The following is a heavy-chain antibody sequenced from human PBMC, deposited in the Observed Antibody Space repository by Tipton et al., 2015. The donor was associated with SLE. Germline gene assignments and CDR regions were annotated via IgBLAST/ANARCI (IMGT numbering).Heavy chain of an antibody. D-gene: IGHD3-10*01. CDR2: IYYSGST. Sequence: GSLRLSCTVSGGSISSSSYYWGWIRQPPGKGLEWIGSIYYSGSTYYNPSLKSRVTISVDTSKNQFSLKLSSVTAADTAVYYCARRITMVRGANDAFDIWGQGTMVTVSS. CDR1: GGSISSSSYY. V-gene: IGHV4-39*01. J-gene: IGHJ3*02. CDR3: ARRITMVRGANDAFDI.